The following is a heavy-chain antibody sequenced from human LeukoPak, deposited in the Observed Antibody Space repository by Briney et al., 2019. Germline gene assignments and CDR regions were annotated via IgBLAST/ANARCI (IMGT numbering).Heavy chain of an antibody. D-gene: IGHD3-10*01. J-gene: IGHJ6*03. CDR2: IYYSGST. Sequence: SETLSLTCTVSGGSISSYYWSWIRQPPGKGLEWIGYIYYSGSTNYNPSLKSRVTMSVHTSKNQLSLKLSSVTAADTAVYYCARVEEGYGSGRRENYYYYYMDVWGKGTTVTISS. CDR3: ARVEEGYGSGRRENYYYYYMDV. CDR1: GGSISSYY. V-gene: IGHV4-59*01.